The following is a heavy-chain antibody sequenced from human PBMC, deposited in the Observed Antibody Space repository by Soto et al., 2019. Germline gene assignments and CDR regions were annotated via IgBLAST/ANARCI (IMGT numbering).Heavy chain of an antibody. J-gene: IGHJ6*02. CDR3: ARGGRGGSGSPASYYYSGLEV. Sequence: DVQVLESGGDLVQPGGSLRLSCAASGFTFNSYAMSWVRQAPGKGLEWVSSVSAGGDMTYYSDSVKGRFTISRDNSNNALFRQMNSLRIEDTALYYCARGGRGGSGSPASYYYSGLEVWGQGTTVTGS. D-gene: IGHD3-10*01. V-gene: IGHV3-23*01. CDR1: GFTFNSYA. CDR2: VSAGGDMT.